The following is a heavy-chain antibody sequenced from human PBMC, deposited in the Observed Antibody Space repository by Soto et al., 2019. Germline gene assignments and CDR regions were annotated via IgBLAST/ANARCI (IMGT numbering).Heavy chain of an antibody. CDR1: GGTFSSYT. CDR3: ARDHRDGYNVGGNY. D-gene: IGHD5-12*01. V-gene: IGHV1-69*08. J-gene: IGHJ4*02. CDR2: IIPILGIA. Sequence: QVQLVQSGAEVKKPGSSVKVSCKASGGTFSSYTISWVRQAPGQGLEWMGRIIPILGIANYAQKFQGRVTITADKSTSTAYMELSSLRSDDTAVYYCARDHRDGYNVGGNYWGQGTLVTVSS.